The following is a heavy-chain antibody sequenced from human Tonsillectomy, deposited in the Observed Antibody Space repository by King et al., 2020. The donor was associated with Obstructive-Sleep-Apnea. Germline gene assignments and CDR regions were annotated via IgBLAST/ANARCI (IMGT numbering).Heavy chain of an antibody. CDR2: IYYSGST. CDR3: ARVDMGYGSGSYYYYYGMDV. Sequence: VQLQESGPGLVKPSETLSLTCTVSGGSISTYYWSWIRQPPGKGLEWIGYIYYSGSTNYNPSLKSRVTISVDTSKKPFSLKLSSVTAADTAVYYCARVDMGYGSGSYYYYYGMDVWGQGTTVTVSS. J-gene: IGHJ6*02. D-gene: IGHD3-10*01. V-gene: IGHV4-59*01. CDR1: GGSISTYY.